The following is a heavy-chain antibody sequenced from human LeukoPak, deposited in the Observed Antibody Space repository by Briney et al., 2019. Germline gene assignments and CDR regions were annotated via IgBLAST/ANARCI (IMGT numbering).Heavy chain of an antibody. D-gene: IGHD4-11*01. J-gene: IGHJ5*02. Sequence: GGSLRLSCAASGFTFSTYWMTWVRQAPGKGLEWVANIKWDGIETYYVDSVKGRFAISRSNAENSLYLQMNNLRDEDTAVYYCAKNHVTVPNGDWFGPWGQGTLVTVSS. CDR2: IKWDGIET. CDR3: AKNHVTVPNGDWFGP. CDR1: GFTFSTYW. V-gene: IGHV3-7*01.